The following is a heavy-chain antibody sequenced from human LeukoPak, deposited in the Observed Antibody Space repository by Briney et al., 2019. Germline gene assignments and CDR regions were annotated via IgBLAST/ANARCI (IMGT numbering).Heavy chain of an antibody. J-gene: IGHJ4*02. CDR1: GFTFSSYA. Sequence: GGSLRLSCAASGFTFSSYAMSWVRQAPGKGLEWVSAISGSVNSTNYADSVKGRFTISRDNSKNTLFLQMSSLRADDTAVYYCAKVAISLIAVVKTPFDSWGQGTLVTVSS. D-gene: IGHD3-22*01. CDR2: ISGSVNST. V-gene: IGHV3-23*01. CDR3: AKVAISLIAVVKTPFDS.